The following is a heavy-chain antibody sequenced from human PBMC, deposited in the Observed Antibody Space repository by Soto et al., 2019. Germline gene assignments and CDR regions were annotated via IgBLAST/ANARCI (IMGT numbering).Heavy chain of an antibody. V-gene: IGHV3-21*01. CDR1: GFTFNSYT. CDR3: ARAKNKAFDS. CDR2: ISSSSDYI. J-gene: IGHJ4*02. Sequence: GGSLRLSCAASGFTFNSYTINWVRQAPGKGLEWVSSISSSSDYIYQADSVKGRFTISRDNAKNSLYLQMNSLRAEDTALYYCARAKNKAFDSWGRGTLVTVSS.